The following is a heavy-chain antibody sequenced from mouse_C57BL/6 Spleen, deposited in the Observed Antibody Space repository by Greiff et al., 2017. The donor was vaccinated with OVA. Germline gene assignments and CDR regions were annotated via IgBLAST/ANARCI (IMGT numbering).Heavy chain of an antibody. CDR3: ARSVIYYDYDYFDY. J-gene: IGHJ2*01. V-gene: IGHV1-64*01. CDR2: IHPNGGST. Sequence: VQLQQPGAELVKPGASVKLSCKASGYTFTSYWMHWVKQRPGQGLEWIGMIHPNGGSTNYNEKFKSKATLTVDKSSSTAYMQLSSLTSEDSAVYYWARSVIYYDYDYFDYWGQGTTLTVSS. D-gene: IGHD2-4*01. CDR1: GYTFTSYW.